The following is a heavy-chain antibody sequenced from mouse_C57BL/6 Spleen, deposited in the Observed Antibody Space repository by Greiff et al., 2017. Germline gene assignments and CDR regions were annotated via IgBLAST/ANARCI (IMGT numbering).Heavy chain of an antibody. V-gene: IGHV1-59*01. D-gene: IGHD1-1*01. CDR1: GYTFTSYW. Sequence: QVQLQQPGAELVRPGTSVKLSCKASGYTFTSYWMHWVKQRPGQGLEWIGVIDPSDSYTNYNHKFKGKATLTVDTSSSTAYMQLSSLTSEDSAVYYCARGGVVATGYFDVWGTGTTVTVSS. J-gene: IGHJ1*03. CDR3: ARGGVVATGYFDV. CDR2: IDPSDSYT.